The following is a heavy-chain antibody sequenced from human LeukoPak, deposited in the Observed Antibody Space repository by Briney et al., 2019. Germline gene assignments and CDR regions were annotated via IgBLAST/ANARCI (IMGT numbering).Heavy chain of an antibody. CDR1: GFPFSLYN. J-gene: IGHJ4*02. V-gene: IGHV3-21*01. Sequence: GGSLRLSCAASGFPFSLYNMNWVRQAPGKGLEWVASISSNTNYKYYADSLKGRFTVSRDNAKNSLFLQMNSLRAEVTAVYYCARGAGVLGLGGDHWGQGTLVTVSS. D-gene: IGHD3-16*01. CDR3: ARGAGVLGLGGDH. CDR2: ISSNTNYK.